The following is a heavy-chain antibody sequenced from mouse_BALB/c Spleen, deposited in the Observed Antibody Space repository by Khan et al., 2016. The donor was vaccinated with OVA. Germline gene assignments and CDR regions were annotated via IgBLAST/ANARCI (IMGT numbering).Heavy chain of an antibody. CDR3: ARVITRDY. CDR1: GYTFTSYW. V-gene: IGHV1S81*02. D-gene: IGHD6-1*01. J-gene: IGHJ2*01. CDR2: INPSNGRT. Sequence: QVQLQQSGAELVKPGASVKLSCKASGYTFTSYWMHWVKQRPGQGLEWIGEINPSNGRTNYNEKFKSKATLTVDKSSSTAYMQLSSPTSEDSAVYYCARVITRDYWGQGTTLTGSS.